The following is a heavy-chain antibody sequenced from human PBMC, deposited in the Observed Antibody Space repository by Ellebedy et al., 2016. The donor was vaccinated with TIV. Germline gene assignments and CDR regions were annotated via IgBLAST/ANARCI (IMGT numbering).Heavy chain of an antibody. V-gene: IGHV3-64D*06. Sequence: GESLKISCSASGFSFSSYDMHWVRQAPGKGLEYVSAISANGGSTYYADSVRGRFTISRDNSKNTLYFQMCSLRAEDTAVYYCVKLDPSYCSGGSCYSSLAVAVDYWGQGTLVTVSS. J-gene: IGHJ4*02. CDR3: VKLDPSYCSGGSCYSSLAVAVDY. D-gene: IGHD2-15*01. CDR1: GFSFSSYD. CDR2: ISANGGST.